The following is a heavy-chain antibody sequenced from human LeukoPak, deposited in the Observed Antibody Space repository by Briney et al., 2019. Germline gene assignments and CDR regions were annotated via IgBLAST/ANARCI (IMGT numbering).Heavy chain of an antibody. J-gene: IGHJ5*02. CDR3: ARDDYGEGANWFDP. D-gene: IGHD4-17*01. Sequence: ASVKISCKASGYTFTSYAMNWVRQAPGQGLEWMGWINTNTGNPTYAQGFTGRFVFSLDTSVSTAYLQISSLKAEDTAVYYCARDDYGEGANWFDPWGQGTLVTVSS. CDR2: INTNTGNP. V-gene: IGHV7-4-1*02. CDR1: GYTFTSYA.